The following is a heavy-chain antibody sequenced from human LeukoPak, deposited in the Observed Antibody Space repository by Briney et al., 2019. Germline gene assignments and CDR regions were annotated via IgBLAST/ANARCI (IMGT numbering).Heavy chain of an antibody. CDR3: ARVACSGGSCSLFPFDY. D-gene: IGHD2-15*01. CDR2: IYYSGST. CDR1: GGSISSSSYY. V-gene: IGHV4-39*07. J-gene: IGHJ4*02. Sequence: SETLSLTCTVSGGSISSSSYYWGWIRQPPGKGLEWIGSIYYSGSTYYNPSLKSRVTISVDTSKNQFSLKLSSVTAADTAVYYCARVACSGGSCSLFPFDYWGQGTLVTVSS.